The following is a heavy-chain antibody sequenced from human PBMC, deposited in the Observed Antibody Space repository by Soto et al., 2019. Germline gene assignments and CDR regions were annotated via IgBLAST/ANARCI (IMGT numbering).Heavy chain of an antibody. CDR2: ISAYNGNT. J-gene: IGHJ4*02. CDR3: ARYVLRYFDWFPFKVEGYFDS. Sequence: QVQLVQSGAEVKKPGASVKVSCKASGYTFTSYGISWVRQAPGQGLEWMGWISAYNGNTNYAQKLQGRVTMTTDTATRTGYMELRSLGSDDTAVYYCARYVLRYFDWFPFKVEGYFDSWGQGTLVTVSS. CDR1: GYTFTSYG. V-gene: IGHV1-18*01. D-gene: IGHD3-9*01.